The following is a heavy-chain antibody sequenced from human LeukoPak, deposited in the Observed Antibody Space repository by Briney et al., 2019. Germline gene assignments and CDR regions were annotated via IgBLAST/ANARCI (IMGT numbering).Heavy chain of an antibody. CDR1: GFTFSSYW. V-gene: IGHV3-74*01. CDR3: ARVSVAGVLIFYFDY. J-gene: IGHJ4*02. Sequence: PGGSLRLSCAASGFTFSSYWMHWVRQAPGKGLVWVSRINSDGSSTSYADSVKGRFTISRDNAKNTLYLQMNSLRAEDTAVYYCARVSVAGVLIFYFDYWGRGTLVTVSS. CDR2: INSDGSST. D-gene: IGHD6-19*01.